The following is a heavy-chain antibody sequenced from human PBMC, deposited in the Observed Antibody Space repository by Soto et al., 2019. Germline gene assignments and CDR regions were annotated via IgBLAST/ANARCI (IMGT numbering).Heavy chain of an antibody. V-gene: IGHV3-30*18. CDR3: AKDHWVLAVAGSETDY. J-gene: IGHJ4*02. D-gene: IGHD6-19*01. CDR2: ISYDGSNK. CDR1: GFTFSSYG. Sequence: VQLVESGGGVVQPGRSLRLSCAASGFTFSSYGMHWVRQAPGKGLEWVAVISYDGSNKYYADSVKGRFTISRDNSKNTLYLQMNSLRAEDTAVYYCAKDHWVLAVAGSETDYWGQGTLVTVSS.